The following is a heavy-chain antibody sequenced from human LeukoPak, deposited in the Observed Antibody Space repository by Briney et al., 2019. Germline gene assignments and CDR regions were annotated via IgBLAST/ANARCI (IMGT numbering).Heavy chain of an antibody. CDR2: INPNSGGT. Sequence: ASVKVSCKASGYTFTDYYVHWMRQAPGQGLEWMGWINPNSGGTNYAQKFQGRVTMTRDTSVSTAYMELSRLTSDDTAVYYCARSGVVVAATVNGDWFDPWGQGTLVTVSS. CDR3: ARSGVVVAATVNGDWFDP. V-gene: IGHV1-2*02. D-gene: IGHD2-15*01. CDR1: GYTFTDYY. J-gene: IGHJ5*02.